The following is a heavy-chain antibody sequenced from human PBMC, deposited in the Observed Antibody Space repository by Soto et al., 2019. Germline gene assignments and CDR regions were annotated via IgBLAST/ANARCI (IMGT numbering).Heavy chain of an antibody. J-gene: IGHJ5*01. V-gene: IGHV3-64D*06. D-gene: IGHD3-22*01. CDR3: VKGKYSSSGLLDWFDP. CDR2: VSSKGGST. CDR1: GFTFGSYA. Sequence: GGSLRLSCSGSGFTFGSYAMHWVRQAPGKGLEYVSAVSSKGGSTYYADSVKGRFTISRDNSKQTLYLQMTSLRVEDTAVYYCVKGKYSSSGLLDWFDPWGQGTVVTVSS.